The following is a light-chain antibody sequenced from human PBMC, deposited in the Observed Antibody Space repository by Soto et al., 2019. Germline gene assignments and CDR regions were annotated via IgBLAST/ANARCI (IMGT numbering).Light chain of an antibody. CDR3: QQYNSYWT. V-gene: IGKV3-15*01. J-gene: IGKJ1*01. CDR1: QSVGRN. CDR2: GTS. Sequence: EIVMTQSPVALSVSPGESAALSCRASQSVGRNFAWYQQRPGQAPRVLIYGTSTRATGVPARFSGSGSGTEFTLTISSLQPDDFATYYCQQYNSYWTFGQGTKVEIK.